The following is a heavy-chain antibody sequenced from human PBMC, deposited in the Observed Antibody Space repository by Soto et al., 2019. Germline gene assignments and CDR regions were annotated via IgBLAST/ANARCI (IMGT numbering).Heavy chain of an antibody. D-gene: IGHD3-3*01. CDR3: ARHFTPPTIFGRRYYYYYGMDV. J-gene: IGHJ6*02. Sequence: GESLKISCKGSGYSFTSYWIGWVRQMPGKGLEWMGIIYPGDSDTRYSPSFQGQVTISADKSISTAYLQWSSLKASDTAMYYCARHFTPPTIFGRRYYYYYGMDVWGQGTTVTVSS. CDR1: GYSFTSYW. V-gene: IGHV5-51*01. CDR2: IYPGDSDT.